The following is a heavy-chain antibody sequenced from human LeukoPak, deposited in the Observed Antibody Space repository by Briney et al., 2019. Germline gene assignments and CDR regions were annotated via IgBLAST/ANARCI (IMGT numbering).Heavy chain of an antibody. J-gene: IGHJ4*02. V-gene: IGHV4-39*01. CDR2: IYYSGST. CDR3: ARRKRSGSYSY. CDR1: GDSTSSSSYY. D-gene: IGHD1-26*01. Sequence: SETLSLTCTVSGDSTSSSSYYWGWIRQPPGKGLEWIGSIYYSGSTYYNPSLKSRVTISVDTSKNQFSLKLSSVTAADTAVYYCARRKRSGSYSYWGQGTLVTVSS.